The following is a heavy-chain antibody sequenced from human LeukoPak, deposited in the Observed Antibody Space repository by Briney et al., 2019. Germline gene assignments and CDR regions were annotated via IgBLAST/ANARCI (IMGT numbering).Heavy chain of an antibody. CDR2: IYWDDDK. Sequence: SGPTLVNPTQTLTLTCTFSGFSLSTSGVGVGWIRQPPGKALEYLALIYWDDDKRYNPSLKTGLIITKDTSKNEVVLTMTTMDPVDTATYYCVHCPPRSSWFHWGQGALVTVFS. CDR1: GFSLSTSGVG. CDR3: VHCPPRSSWFH. V-gene: IGHV2-5*02. J-gene: IGHJ4*02. D-gene: IGHD6-13*01.